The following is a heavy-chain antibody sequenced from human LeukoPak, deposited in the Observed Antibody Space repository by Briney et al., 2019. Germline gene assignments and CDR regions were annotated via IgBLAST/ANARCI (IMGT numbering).Heavy chain of an antibody. J-gene: IGHJ6*03. Sequence: SQTLSLTCTVSGGSISSGSYYWSWIRQPAGKGLEWIGRIYTSGSTNYNPSLKSRVTISVDTSKNQFSLKLSSVTAADTAVYYCAREANARFIYYMDVWGKGTTVTVSS. CDR3: AREANARFIYYMDV. D-gene: IGHD2-8*01. CDR1: GGSISSGSYY. CDR2: IYTSGST. V-gene: IGHV4-61*02.